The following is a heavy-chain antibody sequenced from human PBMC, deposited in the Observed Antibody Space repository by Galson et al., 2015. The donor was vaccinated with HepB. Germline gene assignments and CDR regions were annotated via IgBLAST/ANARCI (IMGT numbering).Heavy chain of an antibody. D-gene: IGHD6-19*01. Sequence: CAISGDSVSSKSAAWNWIRQSPSRGLEWLGRTSYRSKWNNDYAGSVKSRITIKSDTSKNQFSLQLNSVSPEDTAVYYCARSIGWFDYWGQGTLVTVSS. V-gene: IGHV6-1*01. CDR1: GDSVSSKSAA. J-gene: IGHJ4*02. CDR2: TSYRSKWNN. CDR3: ARSIGWFDY.